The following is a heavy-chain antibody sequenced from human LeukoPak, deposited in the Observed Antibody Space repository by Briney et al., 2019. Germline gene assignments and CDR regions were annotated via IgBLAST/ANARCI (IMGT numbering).Heavy chain of an antibody. Sequence: GGSLRLSCAASGFTFSSYWMSWVRQAPGKGLEWVANIKQGGSEKYYVDSVKGRFTISRDNSKNTVNLQMNRLRVEDTAIYYCAKDWIQFNRVFDCFDSWGQGTLVTVSS. CDR2: IKQGGSEK. CDR3: AKDWIQFNRVFDCFDS. D-gene: IGHD5-18*01. J-gene: IGHJ4*02. V-gene: IGHV3-7*03. CDR1: GFTFSSYW.